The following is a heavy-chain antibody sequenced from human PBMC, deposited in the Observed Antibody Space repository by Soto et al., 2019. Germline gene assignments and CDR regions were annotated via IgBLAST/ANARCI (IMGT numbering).Heavy chain of an antibody. D-gene: IGHD1-1*01. CDR2: IYYNGNS. CDR3: ERDERYSNYFDY. Sequence: SETLSLTCTVSGASISAGAYYWGWIRQHPGKGLEWIGYIYYNGNSYYSPSLKGRVSISPDTSKNQFSLKLSSVTAADTAVYYCERDERYSNYFDYWGRGTLVTVSS. CDR1: GASISAGAYY. V-gene: IGHV4-31*03. J-gene: IGHJ4*02.